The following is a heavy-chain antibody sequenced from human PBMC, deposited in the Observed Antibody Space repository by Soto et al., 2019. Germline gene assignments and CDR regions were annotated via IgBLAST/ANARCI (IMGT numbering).Heavy chain of an antibody. CDR3: ARGAGIAVAGTSFDY. Sequence: QVQLVESGGGVVQPGRSLRLSCAASGFTFSSYTMRWVRQAPGKGLEWVALISYDGSNKYYADSVKGRFTISRDNSKNTLYLQMNSLRAEDMAVYYCARGAGIAVAGTSFDYWGQGTLVTVSS. CDR2: ISYDGSNK. D-gene: IGHD6-19*01. V-gene: IGHV3-30-3*01. CDR1: GFTFSSYT. J-gene: IGHJ4*02.